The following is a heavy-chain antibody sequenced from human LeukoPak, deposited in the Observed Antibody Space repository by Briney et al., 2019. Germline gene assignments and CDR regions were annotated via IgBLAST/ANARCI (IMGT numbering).Heavy chain of an antibody. CDR1: GFTFSSYG. CDR2: ISYDGNNK. D-gene: IGHD6-19*01. V-gene: IGHV3-30*18. J-gene: IGHJ4*02. CDR3: AKDYDSSGWYGGDY. Sequence: GGSLRLSCAASGFTFSSYGMQWVRQAPGKGLEWVALISYDGNNKYYADSVKGRFTISRDNSKNTLYLQMNSLRAEDTAVYYCAKDYDSSGWYGGDYWGQGTLVTVSS.